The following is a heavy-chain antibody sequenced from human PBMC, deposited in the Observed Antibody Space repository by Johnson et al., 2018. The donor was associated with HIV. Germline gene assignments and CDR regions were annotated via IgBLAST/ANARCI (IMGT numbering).Heavy chain of an antibody. D-gene: IGHD3-3*01. V-gene: IGHV3-30-3*01. CDR3: ARERSSGITIFGAFRGAFDI. J-gene: IGHJ3*02. CDR1: GFTFSSYA. Sequence: QVQLVESGGGVVQPGRSLRLSCAASGFTFSSYAMHWVRQAPGKGLEWVAVISYDGSNKYYADSVKGRFTISRDNSKNTLYLQMNSLRAEDTAVYYCARERSSGITIFGAFRGAFDIWGQGTMVAVSS. CDR2: ISYDGSNK.